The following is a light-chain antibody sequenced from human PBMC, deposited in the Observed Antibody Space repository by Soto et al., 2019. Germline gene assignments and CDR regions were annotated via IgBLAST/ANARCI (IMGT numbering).Light chain of an antibody. CDR2: DDN. CDR1: SSNIGKNY. V-gene: IGLV1-51*01. Sequence: QSVLTQPPSVSAAPGQKVTISCSGGSSNIGKNYVSWYQQFPGTAPRLLIYDDNKRPSGIPDRFSGSRSGTSATLGITGLQTGDEADYYCGTWDTSLSFGVFGGGTQLTVL. CDR3: GTWDTSLSFGV. J-gene: IGLJ3*02.